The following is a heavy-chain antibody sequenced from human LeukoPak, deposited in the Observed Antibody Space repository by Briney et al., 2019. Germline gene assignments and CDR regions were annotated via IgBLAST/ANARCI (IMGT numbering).Heavy chain of an antibody. Sequence: SETLSLTCTVSGGSISSSSYYWGWIRQPPGKGLEWIGSIYYGGSTYYNPSLKSRVTISVDTSKNQFSLKRSSVTAADTAVYYCASPGATYFDYWGQGTLVTVSS. V-gene: IGHV4-39*01. CDR1: GGSISSSSYY. CDR3: ASPGATYFDY. J-gene: IGHJ4*02. CDR2: IYYGGST. D-gene: IGHD1-26*01.